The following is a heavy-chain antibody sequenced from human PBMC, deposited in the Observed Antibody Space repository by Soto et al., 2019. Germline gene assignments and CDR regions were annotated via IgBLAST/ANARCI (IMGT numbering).Heavy chain of an antibody. CDR3: AKVMSSGGGVIVGAIFDY. CDR2: ISGSGGST. Sequence: PGGSLRLSCAASGFTFSSYAMSWVRQAPGKGLEWVSFISGSGGSTYYADSVKGRFTISRDNSKNTLYLQMNSLRAEDTAVYYCAKVMSSGGGVIVGAIFDYWGQGTLVTVSS. CDR1: GFTFSSYA. D-gene: IGHD1-26*01. V-gene: IGHV3-23*01. J-gene: IGHJ4*02.